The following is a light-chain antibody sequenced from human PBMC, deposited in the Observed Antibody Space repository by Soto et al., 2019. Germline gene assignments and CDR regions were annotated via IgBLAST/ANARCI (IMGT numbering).Light chain of an antibody. J-gene: IGKJ1*01. CDR2: GAS. CDR3: QQYNNWPWT. V-gene: IGKV3-15*01. CDR1: QSVSSN. Sequence: IVLTQSPGTLSVSPGERATLSCRASQSVSSNLAWYQQKPGQAPRLLIYGASTRATGIPARFSGSGSGTEFTLTISSLQSEDFAVYYCQQYNNWPWTFGQGTKVDIK.